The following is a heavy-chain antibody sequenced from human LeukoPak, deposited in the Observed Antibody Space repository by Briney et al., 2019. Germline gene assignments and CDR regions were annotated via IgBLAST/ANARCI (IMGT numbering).Heavy chain of an antibody. D-gene: IGHD3-10*01. CDR1: GGTFSSYA. CDR3: ARERAYYYGSGSYYGY. CDR2: IIPIFGTA. J-gene: IGHJ4*02. Sequence: VASVTVSCKASGGTFSSYAISRVRQAPGQGLEWMGGIIPIFGTANYAQKFQGRVTITADESTSTAYMELSSLRSEDTAVYYCARERAYYYGSGSYYGYWGQGTLVTVSS. V-gene: IGHV1-69*13.